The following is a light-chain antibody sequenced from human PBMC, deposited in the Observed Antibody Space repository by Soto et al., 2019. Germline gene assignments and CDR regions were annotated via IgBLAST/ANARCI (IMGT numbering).Light chain of an antibody. CDR3: QQYDNLPLT. J-gene: IGKJ4*01. CDR2: DAS. V-gene: IGKV1-33*01. CDR1: QDIANY. Sequence: DVQITQSPSSLSACVGDRVTITCQASQDIANYLNWYQQKAGRAPKFLIYDASNLETGVPSRFSGSGSGTDFTLTISSLQPEDIATYYCQQYDNLPLTFGGGTKVDIK.